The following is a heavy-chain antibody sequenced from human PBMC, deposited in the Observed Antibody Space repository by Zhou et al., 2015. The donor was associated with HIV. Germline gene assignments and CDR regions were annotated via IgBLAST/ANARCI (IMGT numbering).Heavy chain of an antibody. CDR2: IIPMFGTV. V-gene: IGHV1-69*06. Sequence: QVLLVQSGAEVKKPGSSVKVSCEASGGTFSNYAVSWVRQAPGQGLEWMGAIIPMFGTVRYAQKFQGRVTLTADRSTNTAYMEMRSLRSEDTAVYYCARGYSHGDYEVFLKEWGQGTLITVSS. J-gene: IGHJ1*01. CDR1: GGTFSNYA. D-gene: IGHD4-17*01. CDR3: ARGYSHGDYEVFLKE.